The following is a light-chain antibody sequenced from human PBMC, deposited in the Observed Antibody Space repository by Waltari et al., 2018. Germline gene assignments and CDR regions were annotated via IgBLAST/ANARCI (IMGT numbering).Light chain of an antibody. J-gene: IGLJ2*01. Sequence: QSVLTQPPSASGTPGQRVTISCSGSSSNIGSNTVNRYQQLPGTAPKLLIYSNNQRPSGVPDRFSGSKSGTSASLAISGLQSEDEADYYCAAWDDSLGVVFGGGTKLTVL. CDR1: SSNIGSNT. CDR2: SNN. V-gene: IGLV1-44*01. CDR3: AAWDDSLGVV.